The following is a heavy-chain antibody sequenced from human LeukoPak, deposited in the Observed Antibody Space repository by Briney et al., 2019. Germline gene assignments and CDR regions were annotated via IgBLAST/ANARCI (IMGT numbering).Heavy chain of an antibody. CDR3: ARVAYYYDSSGYWAAGFDP. J-gene: IGHJ5*02. CDR1: GYTFTGYY. D-gene: IGHD3-22*01. Sequence: ASVKVSCKASGYTFTGYYMHWVRQATGQGLEWMGWMNPNSGNTGYAQKFQGRVTMTRNTSISTAYMELSSLRSEDTAVYYCARVAYYYDSSGYWAAGFDPWGQGTLVTVSS. CDR2: MNPNSGNT. V-gene: IGHV1-8*02.